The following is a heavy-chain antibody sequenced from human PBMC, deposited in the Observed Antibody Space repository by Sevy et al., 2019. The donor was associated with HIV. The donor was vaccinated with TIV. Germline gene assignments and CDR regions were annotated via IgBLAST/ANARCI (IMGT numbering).Heavy chain of an antibody. D-gene: IGHD3-22*01. CDR1: GSTLSQMA. CDR3: ATTKDYYESSGEPFDY. V-gene: IGHV1-24*01. J-gene: IGHJ4*02. Sequence: ASVKVSCKVSGSTLSQMAMHWVRQAPGKGLEWMATFDPEDAETISTQKLQGRVTMTEDTSRDTAYMELSNLRSEDTAVYYCATTKDYYESSGEPFDYWGQGTLVTVSS. CDR2: FDPEDAET.